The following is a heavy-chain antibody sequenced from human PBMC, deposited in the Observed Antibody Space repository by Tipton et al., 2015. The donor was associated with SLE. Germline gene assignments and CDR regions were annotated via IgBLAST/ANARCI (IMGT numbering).Heavy chain of an antibody. CDR3: ARHIYDTSGGPFDN. Sequence: GSLRLSCAASGFTFSGYTMNWVRQAPGKGLEWVSFISATNGHIYYADSVKGRFSISRDNAKNSLYLQMNSLRAEDTAVYYCARHIYDTSGGPFDNWGQGTLVTVSS. J-gene: IGHJ4*02. CDR2: ISATNGHI. D-gene: IGHD3-22*01. CDR1: GFTFSGYT. V-gene: IGHV3-21*01.